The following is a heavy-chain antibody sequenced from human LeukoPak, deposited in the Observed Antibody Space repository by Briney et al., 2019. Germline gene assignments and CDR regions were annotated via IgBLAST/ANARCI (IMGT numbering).Heavy chain of an antibody. D-gene: IGHD3-3*01. J-gene: IGHJ4*02. V-gene: IGHV3-30-3*01. CDR1: GFTFSSYA. Sequence: GGSLRLSCAASGFTFSSYAMDWVRQAPGKGLEWVAVISYDGSNKDYADSVKGRFTISRDNSKNTLYLQMNSLRAEDTAVYYCAREPKSADLLTSYFDYWGQGTLVTVSS. CDR3: AREPKSADLLTSYFDY. CDR2: ISYDGSNK.